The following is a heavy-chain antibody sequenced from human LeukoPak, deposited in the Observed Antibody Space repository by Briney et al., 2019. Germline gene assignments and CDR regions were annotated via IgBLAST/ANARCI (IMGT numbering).Heavy chain of an antibody. CDR2: INHSGST. D-gene: IGHD2-2*01. CDR3: ASAHGSTSERLFDY. CDR1: GGSFSGYY. J-gene: IGHJ4*02. Sequence: KPSETLSLTCAVYGGSFSGYYWSWIRQPPGKGLEWIGEINHSGSTNYSPSLKSQLPISVDTSKTQFSLKLSSVTAADTAVYYCASAHGSTSERLFDYGGQGTLVTVSS. V-gene: IGHV4-34*01.